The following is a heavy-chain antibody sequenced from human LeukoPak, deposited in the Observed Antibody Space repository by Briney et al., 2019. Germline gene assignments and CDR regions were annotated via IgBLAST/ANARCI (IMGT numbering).Heavy chain of an antibody. CDR2: INPNSGGT. CDR1: GYTFTGYY. D-gene: IGHD6-13*01. V-gene: IGHV1-2*04. Sequence: ASVKVSCKASGYTFTGYYMHWVRQATGQGLEWMGWINPNSGGTNYAQKFQGWVTMTRDTSISTAYMELSRLRSDDTAVYYCARGIPGSGIAAAGTYYYYGMDVWGQGTTVTVSS. CDR3: ARGIPGSGIAAAGTYYYYGMDV. J-gene: IGHJ6*02.